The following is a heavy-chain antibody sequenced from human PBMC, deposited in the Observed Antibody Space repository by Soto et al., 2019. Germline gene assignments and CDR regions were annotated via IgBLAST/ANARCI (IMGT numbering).Heavy chain of an antibody. Sequence: GGSLRLSCAASGFTFSIFAMSWVRQSPGKGLEWVSTISGSGGSTYYADAVKGRFTISRDNSMGTLYLQMKSLRVEDTAIYYCAKEVSLGSTVDLGYWGQGALVTVSS. CDR2: ISGSGGST. CDR1: GFTFSIFA. V-gene: IGHV3-23*01. CDR3: AKEVSLGSTVDLGY. D-gene: IGHD7-27*01. J-gene: IGHJ4*02.